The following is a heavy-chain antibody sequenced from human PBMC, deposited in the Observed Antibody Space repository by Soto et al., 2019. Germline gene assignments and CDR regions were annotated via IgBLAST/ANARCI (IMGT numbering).Heavy chain of an antibody. CDR1: GGSIDTYY. CDR3: ARARYASGSWGFHLDY. Sequence: SETLSLTCNVSGGSIDTYYWSWIRQPPGKGLEWIGYIYYSGSTNYNPSLQSRLTISVDTSKNQFSLKLNSVTAADTAVYYCARARYASGSWGFHLDYWGQGTLVTVSS. CDR2: IYYSGST. V-gene: IGHV4-59*08. J-gene: IGHJ4*02. D-gene: IGHD3-10*01.